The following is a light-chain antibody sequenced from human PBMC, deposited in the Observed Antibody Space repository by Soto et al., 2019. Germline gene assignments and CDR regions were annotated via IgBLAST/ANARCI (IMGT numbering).Light chain of an antibody. CDR3: CSYRTSNTRQIV. V-gene: IGLV2-14*03. J-gene: IGLJ1*01. CDR2: DVS. CDR1: SSDVGGYNY. Sequence: QSVLTQPASVSGSPGQSITISCTGTSSDVGGYNYVSWYQHHPDKAPKLMIYDVSKRPSGVSNRFSGSKSGNTASLSISGLQPEDEADYYCCSYRTSNTRQIVCGTGTKLTVL.